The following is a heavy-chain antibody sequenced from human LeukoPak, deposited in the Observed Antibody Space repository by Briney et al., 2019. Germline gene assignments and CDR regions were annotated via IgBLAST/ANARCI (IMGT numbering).Heavy chain of an antibody. V-gene: IGHV3-30*02. J-gene: IGHJ5*02. CDR1: GFTFSSYG. CDR2: IRYDGSNK. CDR3: AKANYDYVWGRASYNWFDP. Sequence: GGSLRLSCAASGFTFSSYGMHWVRQAPGKGLEWVAFIRYDGSNKYYADSVKGRFTISGDNSKNTLYLQMNSLRAEDTAVYYCAKANYDYVWGRASYNWFDPWGQGTLVTVSS. D-gene: IGHD3-16*01.